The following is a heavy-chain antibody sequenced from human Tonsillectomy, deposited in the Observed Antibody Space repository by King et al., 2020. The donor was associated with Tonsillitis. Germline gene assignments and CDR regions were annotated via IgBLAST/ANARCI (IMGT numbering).Heavy chain of an antibody. Sequence: VQLVESGGGLVQPGGSLRLSCSASGFTFSSYAMHWVRQAPGKGLEYVSAIGSNGGSTYYADSVKGRFTISRDNFNNTLYLRMSSLRAEDTAVYYCVKERGPRGAFEIWGQGTIVPL. CDR3: VKERGPRGAFEI. V-gene: IGHV3-64D*06. CDR2: IGSNGGST. D-gene: IGHD3-10*01. CDR1: GFTFSSYA. J-gene: IGHJ3*02.